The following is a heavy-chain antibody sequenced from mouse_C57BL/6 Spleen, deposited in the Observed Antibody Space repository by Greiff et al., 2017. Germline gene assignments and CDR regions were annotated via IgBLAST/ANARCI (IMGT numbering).Heavy chain of an antibody. CDR1: GYTFTDYE. CDR3: TRLGPTHAYCSSYSFSY. CDR2: IDPDTGGT. Sequence: QVQLQQPGAELVRPGASVTLSCKASGYTFTDYEMHWVKQTPVHGLEWIGTIDPDTGGTTYNQKFKGKAILTADKSSSTAYMVLRSLTSDDSAVYYWTRLGPTHAYCSSYSFSYWGHVILVTVAA. J-gene: IGHJ3*01. D-gene: IGHD1-1*01. V-gene: IGHV1-15*01.